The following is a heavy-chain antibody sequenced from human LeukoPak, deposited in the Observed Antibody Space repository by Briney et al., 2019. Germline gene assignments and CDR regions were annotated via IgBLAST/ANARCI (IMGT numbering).Heavy chain of an antibody. D-gene: IGHD4-17*01. CDR1: GYTFPGYY. CDR2: INPNSGGT. Sequence: ASVKVSCKASGYTFPGYYMHWVRQAPGQGLEWMGWINPNSGGTNYAQKFQGRVTMTRDTSISTAYMELSRLRSDDTAVYYCARDPSTVTNIPPDYWGQGTLVTVSS. J-gene: IGHJ4*02. V-gene: IGHV1-2*02. CDR3: ARDPSTVTNIPPDY.